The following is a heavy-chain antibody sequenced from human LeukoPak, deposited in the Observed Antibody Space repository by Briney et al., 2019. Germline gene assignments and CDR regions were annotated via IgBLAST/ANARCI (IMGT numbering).Heavy chain of an antibody. D-gene: IGHD3-22*01. Sequence: GGSLRLSCVASGFTFSSYAMHWVRQAPGKGLEWVAVISYDGSNKYYADSVKGRFTISRDNSKNTLYLQMNSLRAEDTAVYYCARDMATMIVAGFDYWGQGTLVTVSS. CDR2: ISYDGSNK. CDR1: GFTFSSYA. J-gene: IGHJ4*02. V-gene: IGHV3-30-3*01. CDR3: ARDMATMIVAGFDY.